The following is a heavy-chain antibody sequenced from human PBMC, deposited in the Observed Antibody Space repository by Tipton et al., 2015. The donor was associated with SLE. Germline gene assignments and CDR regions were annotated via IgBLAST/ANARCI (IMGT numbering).Heavy chain of an antibody. D-gene: IGHD5-12*01. CDR1: GGSISGTSYY. CDR2: IYYTGTT. V-gene: IGHV4-39*07. Sequence: TLSLTCTVSGGSISGTSYYWGWIRQPPGKGLEWIGSIYYTGTTYYNPSLKSRVTVSVDTSKNQFSLKLTSVTAADTAVYYCARADGATGLDYWGQGTLVTVSS. J-gene: IGHJ4*02. CDR3: ARADGATGLDY.